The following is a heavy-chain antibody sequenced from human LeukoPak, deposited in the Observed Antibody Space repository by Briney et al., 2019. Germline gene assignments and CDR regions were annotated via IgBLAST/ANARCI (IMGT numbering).Heavy chain of an antibody. J-gene: IGHJ4*02. D-gene: IGHD2-15*01. CDR2: INSDGSST. CDR1: GFTFSSYW. CDR3: AKVSSKVAAYSGYFDY. V-gene: IGHV3-74*01. Sequence: GGSLRLSCAASGFTFSSYWMHWVRQAPGKGLVWVSRINSDGSSTSYADSVKGRFTISRDNSKNTLYLQMNSLRAEDTAVYYCAKVSSKVAAYSGYFDYWGQGTLVTVSS.